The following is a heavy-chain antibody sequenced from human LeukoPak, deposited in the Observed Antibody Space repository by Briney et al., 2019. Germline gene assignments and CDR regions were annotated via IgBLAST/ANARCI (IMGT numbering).Heavy chain of an antibody. D-gene: IGHD3-22*01. Sequence: GASVKVSCKASGYTFTGYYMHWVRQAPGQGLEWMGRINPNSGGTNYAQKFQGRVTMTRDTSISTAYMELSRLRSNDTAVYYCAREQDYDSSGYYSDWGQGTLVTVSS. J-gene: IGHJ4*02. V-gene: IGHV1-2*06. CDR2: INPNSGGT. CDR3: AREQDYDSSGYYSD. CDR1: GYTFTGYY.